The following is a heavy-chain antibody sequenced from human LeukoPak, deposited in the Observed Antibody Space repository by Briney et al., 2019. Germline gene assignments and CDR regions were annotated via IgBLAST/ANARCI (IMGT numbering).Heavy chain of an antibody. CDR1: GGSFSY. CDR2: IYDHGRT. V-gene: IGHV4-59*01. D-gene: IGHD3-16*01. Sequence: SETLSLTCIVSGGSFSYLSWIRQPPGKGLEWIGIIYDHGRTEYNPSLKSRVSISVDTSKNQVSLRLNSVTPADTAVYYCARGLAGRASGAVYFDLWGRGALSLSPQ. J-gene: IGHJ2*01. CDR3: ARGLAGRASGAVYFDL.